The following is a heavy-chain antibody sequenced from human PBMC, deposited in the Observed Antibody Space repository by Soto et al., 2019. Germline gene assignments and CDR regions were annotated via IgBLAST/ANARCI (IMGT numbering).Heavy chain of an antibody. CDR3: AYRQPYSGRWYSGWFDP. V-gene: IGHV2-5*02. CDR1: GFSLSTSGVG. CDR2: IYWDDDK. J-gene: IGHJ5*02. D-gene: IGHD6-13*01. Sequence: QITLKESGPTLVIPTQTLTLTCAFSGFSLSTSGVGVGWIRQPPGKALEWLALIYWDDDKRYNPSLMTRLTITKDTSKNEVVLTMPHMDPVDTATYYCAYRQPYSGRWYSGWFDPWGQGTLVTVSS.